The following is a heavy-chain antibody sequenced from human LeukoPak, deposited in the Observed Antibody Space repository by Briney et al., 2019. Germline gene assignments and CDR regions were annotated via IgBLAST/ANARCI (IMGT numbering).Heavy chain of an antibody. CDR2: ISGSGGST. J-gene: IGHJ4*02. V-gene: IGHV3-23*01. D-gene: IGHD6-19*01. CDR1: GFTFSSYA. CDR3: AKMGVRSSGWYGSDY. Sequence: GGSLRLSCAASGFTFSSYAMSWVRQAPGKGLEWVSAISGSGGSTYYADSVKGRFTISRDNSKNTLYLQMNSLRAEDTAVYYCAKMGVRSSGWYGSDYWGQGTLVTVSS.